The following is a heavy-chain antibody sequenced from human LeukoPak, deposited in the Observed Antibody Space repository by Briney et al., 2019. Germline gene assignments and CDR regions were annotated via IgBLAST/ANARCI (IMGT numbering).Heavy chain of an antibody. CDR2: INDSGST. V-gene: IGHV4-34*01. CDR3: ARGDEFGYRSAF. D-gene: IGHD6-25*01. Sequence: SETLSLTCAVYGGSFSGYYWSWIRQPPGKGLEWIGEINDSGSTNYNPSLTSRITISVDTSKNQFSLKLSSVTAADTAVYYCARGDEFGYRSAFWGQGTLVTVSS. J-gene: IGHJ4*02. CDR1: GGSFSGYY.